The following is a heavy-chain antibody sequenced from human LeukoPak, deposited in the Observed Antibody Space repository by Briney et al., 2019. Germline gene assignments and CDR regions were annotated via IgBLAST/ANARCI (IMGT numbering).Heavy chain of an antibody. J-gene: IGHJ4*02. D-gene: IGHD6-19*01. CDR1: GFTFSSYA. Sequence: GRSLRLSCAASGFTFSSYAMHWVRQAPGKGLEWVAVISYDGSNKYYADSVKGRFTISRDNSKNTLYLQMNSQRAEDTAVYYCARVLGIAVAGTFDYWGQGTLVTVSS. V-gene: IGHV3-30*04. CDR3: ARVLGIAVAGTFDY. CDR2: ISYDGSNK.